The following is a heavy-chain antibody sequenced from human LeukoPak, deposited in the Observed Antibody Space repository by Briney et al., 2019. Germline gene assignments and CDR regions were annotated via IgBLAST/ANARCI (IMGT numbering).Heavy chain of an antibody. Sequence: GGSPRLSCAASGFTFSNYGMSWVRQAPGKGLEWVSAITGGAASTNYADSVKGRFTISRDNSKNTLYLQMNSLRADDTAVYYCAKSGRYCSAGSCYQEASLDYWGQGTLVTVSS. D-gene: IGHD2-15*01. CDR2: ITGGAAST. V-gene: IGHV3-23*01. CDR1: GFTFSNYG. J-gene: IGHJ4*02. CDR3: AKSGRYCSAGSCYQEASLDY.